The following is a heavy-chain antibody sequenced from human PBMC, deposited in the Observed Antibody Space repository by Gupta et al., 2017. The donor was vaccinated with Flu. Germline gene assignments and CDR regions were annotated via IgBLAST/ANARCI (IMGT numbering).Heavy chain of an antibody. CDR1: GGSISSYY. Sequence: QVQLQESGPGLVKPSETLSLTCTVSGGSISSYYWSWIRQPPGKGLEWIGYIYYSGSTNYNPALKSRVTISVDTSKNQFSLKLSSVTAADTAVYYCARGRWLLRVGMDVWGQGTTVTVSS. J-gene: IGHJ6*02. CDR2: IYYSGST. D-gene: IGHD5-12*01. CDR3: ARGRWLLRVGMDV. V-gene: IGHV4-59*01.